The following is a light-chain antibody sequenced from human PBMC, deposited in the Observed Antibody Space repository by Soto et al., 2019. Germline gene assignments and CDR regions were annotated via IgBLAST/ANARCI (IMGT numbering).Light chain of an antibody. CDR2: GAS. CDR3: QHYNYWHPKP. V-gene: IGKV3-15*01. J-gene: IGKJ1*01. CDR1: QSVFSS. Sequence: EIGMTQSPATLSVSPGERATLSCRASQSVFSSVAWYQQKPVQAPRLLIYGASTRVTGIPARFSGSGSGTEFTLPISSLQSEDFAVYYCQHYNYWHPKPFGQGTKVDIK.